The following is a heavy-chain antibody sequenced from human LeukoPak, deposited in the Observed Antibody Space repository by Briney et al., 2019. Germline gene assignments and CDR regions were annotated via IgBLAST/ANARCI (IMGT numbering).Heavy chain of an antibody. V-gene: IGHV1-2*02. CDR2: IHPNSGGT. J-gene: IGHJ5*02. CDR3: ARAGLLNWFDP. CDR1: GYTFTGYY. Sequence: GASVKVSCMASGYTFTGYYLHWVRQAPGQGLEWMGWIHPNSGGTNYAQKFQGRVTMTRDTSISAAYMELSRLRSDDTAVYYCARAGLLNWFDPWGQGTLVTVSS. D-gene: IGHD1-26*01.